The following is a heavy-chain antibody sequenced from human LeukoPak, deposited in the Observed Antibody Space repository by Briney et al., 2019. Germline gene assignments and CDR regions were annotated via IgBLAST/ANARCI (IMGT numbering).Heavy chain of an antibody. V-gene: IGHV4-39*07. J-gene: IGHJ5*02. CDR1: GGSISSSSYY. CDR2: IYYSGST. CDR3: AREAGSYRYMVRFDP. Sequence: SETLSLTCTVSGGSISSSSYYWGWIRQPPGKGLEWIGSIYYSGSTNYNPSLKSRVTISVDTSKNQFSLKLSSVTAADTAVYYCAREAGSYRYMVRFDPWGQGTLVTVSS. D-gene: IGHD3-16*02.